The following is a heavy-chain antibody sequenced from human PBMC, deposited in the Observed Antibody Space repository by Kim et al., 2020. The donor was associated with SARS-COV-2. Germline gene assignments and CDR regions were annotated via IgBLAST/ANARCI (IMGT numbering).Heavy chain of an antibody. CDR3: ARVEAPDYDSSPLPGDAFDI. CDR1: GYTFTGYY. D-gene: IGHD3-22*01. CDR2: INPNSGGT. V-gene: IGHV1-2*02. J-gene: IGHJ3*02. Sequence: ASVKVSCKASGYTFTGYYMHWVRQAPGQGLEWMGWINPNSGGTNYAQKFQGRVTMTRDTSISTAYMELSRLRSDDTAVYYCARVEAPDYDSSPLPGDAFDIWGQGTMVTVSS.